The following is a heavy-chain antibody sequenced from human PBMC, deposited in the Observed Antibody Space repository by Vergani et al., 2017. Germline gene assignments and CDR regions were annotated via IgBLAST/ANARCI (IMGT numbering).Heavy chain of an antibody. CDR1: GYTFTSYA. V-gene: IGHV7-4-1*02. Sequence: QLQLVQSGSELKKPGASVKVSCKASGYTFTSYAMNWVRQAPGQGLEWMGWINTNTGNPTYAQGFTGRFVFSLDTSVSTAYLQISSLKAEDTAVYYCARVRGVGELSLYRGDYYDYGMDVWGQGTTVTVSS. CDR3: ARVRGVGELSLYRGDYYDYGMDV. CDR2: INTNTGNP. D-gene: IGHD3-16*02. J-gene: IGHJ6*02.